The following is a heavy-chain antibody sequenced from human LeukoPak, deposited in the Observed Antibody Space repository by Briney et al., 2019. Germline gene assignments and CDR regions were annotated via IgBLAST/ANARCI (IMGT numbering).Heavy chain of an antibody. V-gene: IGHV3-30*02. CDR3: ARSPTSWYFDY. Sequence: PPGGSLRLSCAASGFTFSGSGMHWVRQAPGKGLEWVAFIRYHGSDKFYADSVKGRFTISRDNSKNTLYLQMNSLRPEDTSVYYCARSPTSWYFDYWGQGTLVTVSS. J-gene: IGHJ4*02. CDR1: GFTFSGSG. D-gene: IGHD2-2*01. CDR2: IRYHGSDK.